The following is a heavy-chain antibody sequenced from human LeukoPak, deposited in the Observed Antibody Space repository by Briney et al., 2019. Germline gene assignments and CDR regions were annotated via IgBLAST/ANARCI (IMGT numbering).Heavy chain of an antibody. V-gene: IGHV1-18*01. D-gene: IGHD2-21*02. J-gene: IGHJ3*02. CDR3: AREPGCGGDCYSDAFDI. Sequence: ASVKVSCKASGYTLTSYGISWVRQAPGQGLEWMGWISAYNGNTNYAQKLQGRVTMTTDTSTSTAYMELRSLRSDDTAVYYCAREPGCGGDCYSDAFDIWGQGTMVTVSS. CDR2: ISAYNGNT. CDR1: GYTLTSYG.